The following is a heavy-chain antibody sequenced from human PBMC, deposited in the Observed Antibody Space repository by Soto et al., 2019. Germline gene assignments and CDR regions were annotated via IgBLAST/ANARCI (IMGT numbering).Heavy chain of an antibody. D-gene: IGHD1-7*01. CDR2: ISAYIGNT. CDR3: ARDKTGTTPFDY. J-gene: IGHJ4*02. Sequence: QVQLVQSGVEVKRPGASVRVSCETSGYTFSSYGISWVRQAPGQGLEWMGWISAYIGNTNYAQNLQGRLTMTTDTSTSTDYMELRSLRSDDTAVYYCARDKTGTTPFDYWGQGTLVTVSS. CDR1: GYTFSSYG. V-gene: IGHV1-18*01.